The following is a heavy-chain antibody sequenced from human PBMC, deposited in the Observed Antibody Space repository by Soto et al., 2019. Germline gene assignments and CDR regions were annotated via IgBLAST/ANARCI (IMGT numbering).Heavy chain of an antibody. Sequence: SETLSLTCTVSGGSVSSGGCYWSWIRQPPGKGLEWIGYIYYSGSTNYNPSLKSRVTISVDTSKNQFSLKLSSVTAADTAVYYCARVDLTSMDVWGQGTTLTVSS. CDR2: IYYSGST. CDR3: ARVDLTSMDV. V-gene: IGHV4-61*08. CDR1: GGSVSSGGCY. J-gene: IGHJ6*02.